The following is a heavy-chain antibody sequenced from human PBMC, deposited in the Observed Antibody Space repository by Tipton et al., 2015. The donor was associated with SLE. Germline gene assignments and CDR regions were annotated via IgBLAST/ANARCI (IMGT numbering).Heavy chain of an antibody. J-gene: IGHJ3*02. Sequence: TLSLTCTVSGGSISSGSYYWRWIRQPAGKGLEWIGYIYTSGSTKYNPSLKSRVTISVDTSKNQFSLRLSSVTAADTAVYYCARGPGLLWFGERKGAFDIWGQGTMVTVSS. V-gene: IGHV4-61*09. CDR1: GGSISSGSYY. D-gene: IGHD3-10*01. CDR3: ARGPGLLWFGERKGAFDI. CDR2: IYTSGST.